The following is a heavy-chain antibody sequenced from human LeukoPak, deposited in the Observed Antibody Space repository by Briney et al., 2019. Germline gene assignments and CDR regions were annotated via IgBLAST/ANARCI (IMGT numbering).Heavy chain of an antibody. CDR3: ARDPRLDYYDSSGPAP. CDR2: INPNSGGT. CDR1: GYTFTGYY. V-gene: IGHV1-2*06. J-gene: IGHJ5*02. Sequence: ASVKVSCKASGYTFTGYYMHWVRQAPGQGLEWMGRINPNSGGTNYAQKFQGRVTMTRGTSISTAYMELSRLRSDDTAVYYCARDPRLDYYDSSGPAPWGQGTLVTVSS. D-gene: IGHD3-22*01.